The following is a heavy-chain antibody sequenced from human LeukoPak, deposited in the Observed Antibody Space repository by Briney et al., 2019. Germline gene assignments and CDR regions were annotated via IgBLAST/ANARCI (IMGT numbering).Heavy chain of an antibody. CDR2: IYHSGST. V-gene: IGHV4-38-2*02. J-gene: IGHJ5*02. CDR1: GYSISSGYY. D-gene: IGHD6-6*01. Sequence: PSETLSLTCTVSGYSISSGYYWGWIRQPPGKGLEWIGSIYHSGSTYCNPSLKSRVTISVDTSKNQFSLKLSSVTAADAAVYYCARDRQYSSSSTHWFDPWGQGTLVTVSS. CDR3: ARDRQYSSSSTHWFDP.